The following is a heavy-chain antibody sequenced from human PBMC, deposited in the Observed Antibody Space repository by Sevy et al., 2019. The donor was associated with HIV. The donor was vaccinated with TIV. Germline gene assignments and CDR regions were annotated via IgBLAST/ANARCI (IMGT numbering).Heavy chain of an antibody. Sequence: GGSLRLSCAASGFTFSSYAMHWVRQAPGKGLEWVAVISYDGSNKYYADSVKGRFTISSDNSKNTLYLQMNSLRAEDTAVYYCARDLFSSSWYSDYWGQGTLVTVSS. V-gene: IGHV3-30-3*01. J-gene: IGHJ4*02. D-gene: IGHD6-13*01. CDR2: ISYDGSNK. CDR1: GFTFSSYA. CDR3: ARDLFSSSWYSDY.